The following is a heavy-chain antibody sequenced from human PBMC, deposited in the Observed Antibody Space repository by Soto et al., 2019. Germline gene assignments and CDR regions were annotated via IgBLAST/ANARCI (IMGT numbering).Heavy chain of an antibody. CDR1: GGTFSSYA. D-gene: IGHD3-3*01. CDR3: AREGAIFGVVIPIYGMDV. Sequence: GASVKVSCKASGGTFSSYAISWVRQAPGQGLEWMGGIIPIFGTANYAQKFQGRVTITADESTSTAYMELSSLRSEDTAVYYCAREGAIFGVVIPIYGMDVWGQGTTVTVSS. CDR2: IIPIFGTA. J-gene: IGHJ6*02. V-gene: IGHV1-69*13.